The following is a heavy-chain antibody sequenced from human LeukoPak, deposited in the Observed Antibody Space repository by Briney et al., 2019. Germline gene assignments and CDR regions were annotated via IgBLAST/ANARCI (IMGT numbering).Heavy chain of an antibody. CDR3: ARGLKYYYDSSGPESDAFDI. V-gene: IGHV3-48*03. J-gene: IGHJ3*02. Sequence: GGSLRLSCAASGFTFSSYEMNWVRQAPGKGLEWVSYISSSGSTIYYADSVKGRFTISRDNAKNSLYLQMNSLRAEDTAVYYCARGLKYYYDSSGPESDAFDIWGQGTMVTVSS. CDR1: GFTFSSYE. D-gene: IGHD3-22*01. CDR2: ISSSGSTI.